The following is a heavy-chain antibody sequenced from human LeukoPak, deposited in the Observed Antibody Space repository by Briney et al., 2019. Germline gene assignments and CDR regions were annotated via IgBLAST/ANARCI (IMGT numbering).Heavy chain of an antibody. D-gene: IGHD3-3*01. J-gene: IGHJ4*02. CDR1: GGSFSGYY. CDR3: ARGLLGYYDFWSGYRSYYFDY. V-gene: IGHV4-34*01. CDR2: INHSGST. Sequence: SETLSLTCAVYGGSFSGYYWSWIRQPPGKGLEWIGEINHSGSTNYNPSLKSRVTISVDTSKNQFSLKLSFVTAADTAVYYCARGLLGYYDFWSGYRSYYFDYWGQGTLVTVSS.